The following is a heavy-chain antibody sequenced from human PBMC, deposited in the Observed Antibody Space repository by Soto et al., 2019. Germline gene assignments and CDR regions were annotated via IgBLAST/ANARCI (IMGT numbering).Heavy chain of an antibody. CDR3: ARDSGYSGYDTDAFDI. CDR1: GYTFASYA. J-gene: IGHJ3*02. Sequence: ASVKVSCKASGYTFASYAISWMRQAPGQGLEWMGWISAYNGNTNYAQKLQGRVTMSTDTSTSTAYMELRSLRSDDTAVYYCARDSGYSGYDTDAFDIWGQGTMVTVSS. V-gene: IGHV1-18*01. D-gene: IGHD5-12*01. CDR2: ISAYNGNT.